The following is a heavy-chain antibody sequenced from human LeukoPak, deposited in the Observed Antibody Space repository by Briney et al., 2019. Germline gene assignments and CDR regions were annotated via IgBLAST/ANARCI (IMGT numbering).Heavy chain of an antibody. CDR3: AKDGGYDSSGLLDY. V-gene: IGHV3-9*01. CDR2: ISWNSGSI. CDR1: GFTFDDYA. Sequence: QPGGSLRLSCAASGFTFDDYAMHWVRQAPGKGLEWVSGISWNSGSIGYADSVKGRFTISRDNAKNSLYLQMNSLRAEDTALYYCAKDGGYDSSGLLDYWGQGTLVTVSS. J-gene: IGHJ4*02. D-gene: IGHD3-22*01.